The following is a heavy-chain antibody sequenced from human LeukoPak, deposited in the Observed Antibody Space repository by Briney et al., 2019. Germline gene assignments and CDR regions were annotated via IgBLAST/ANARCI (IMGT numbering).Heavy chain of an antibody. D-gene: IGHD3-22*01. CDR1: GYTFTGYY. CDR2: INPNSGDT. J-gene: IGHJ4*02. V-gene: IGHV1-18*04. Sequence: ASVKVSCKASGYTFTGYYIHWVRQAPGQGLEWMGWINPNSGDTNYAQKLQGRVTMTTDTSTSTAYMELRSLRSDDTAVYYCARSVYYYDSSGYYFPFDYWGQGTLVTVSS. CDR3: ARSVYYYDSSGYYFPFDY.